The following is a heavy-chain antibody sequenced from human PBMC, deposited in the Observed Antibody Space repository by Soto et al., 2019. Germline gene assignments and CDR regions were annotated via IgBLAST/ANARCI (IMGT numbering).Heavy chain of an antibody. J-gene: IGHJ4*02. CDR1: GFTFNNYG. CDR2: LSYDRGDK. D-gene: IGHD1-26*01. V-gene: IGHV3-30*18. CDR3: AKSGLALSWEPH. Sequence: PGGSLRLSCAASGFTFNNYGMHWFRQAPGKGLEGVAVLSYDRGDKCYADAVKGRFTISRDNSKDTLYLEMNRLRAEDRAVYYFAKSGLALSWEPHWGQGNLVTVSS.